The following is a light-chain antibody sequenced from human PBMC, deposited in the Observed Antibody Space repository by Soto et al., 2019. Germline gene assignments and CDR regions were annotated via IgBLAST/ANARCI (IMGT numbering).Light chain of an antibody. V-gene: IGKV3-15*01. CDR2: DTS. J-gene: IGKJ4*01. CDR3: QPSNNWPLT. Sequence: EVVRVQSGDSVDVGAGGGVTLTSRASQGIGDTLAWYQHQHGKTPRILIYDTSTRATGVPTRFSGRRSGAEFTLTINCLQSEDFEVYYCQPSNNWPLTFGGGTKVDIK. CDR1: QGIGDT.